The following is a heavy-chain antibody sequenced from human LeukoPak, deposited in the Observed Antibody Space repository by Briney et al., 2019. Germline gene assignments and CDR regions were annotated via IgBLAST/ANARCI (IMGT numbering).Heavy chain of an antibody. CDR1: GFTFSSYG. V-gene: IGHV3-23*01. CDR2: ISGSGGST. Sequence: GGSLRLSCAASGFTFSSYGMHWVRQAPGKGLEWVSAISGSGGSTYYADSVKGRFTISRDNSKNTLYLQMNSLRAEDTAVYYCAKDLEQQLVGRFDYWGQGTLVTVSS. D-gene: IGHD6-13*01. CDR3: AKDLEQQLVGRFDY. J-gene: IGHJ4*02.